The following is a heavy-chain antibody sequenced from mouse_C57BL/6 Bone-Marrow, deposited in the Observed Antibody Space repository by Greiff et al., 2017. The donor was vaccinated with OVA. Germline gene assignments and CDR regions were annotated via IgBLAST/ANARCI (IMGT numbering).Heavy chain of an antibody. CDR3: TRQLDAMDY. D-gene: IGHD1-3*01. V-gene: IGHV5-9-1*02. CDR2: ISSGGDYI. J-gene: IGHJ4*01. Sequence: EVMLVESGAGLVKPGGSLKLSCAASGFTFSSYAMSWVRQTPEKRLEWVAYISSGGDYIYYAETVKGRFTISRDNARNTLYLQMSSLKSEDTAMYYCTRQLDAMDYWGQGTSVTVSS. CDR1: GFTFSSYA.